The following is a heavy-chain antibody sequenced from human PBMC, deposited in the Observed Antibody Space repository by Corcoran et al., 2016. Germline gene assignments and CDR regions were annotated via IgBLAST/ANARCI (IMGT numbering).Heavy chain of an antibody. CDR3: ARGVRGELLTYLDY. Sequence: QVQLVESGGGVVHPWRSLRLSCAASGFTFSCYGMHWVRQAPGKGLEWVAVIWYDGSNKYYADSVKGRFTISRDNSKNTLYLQMNSLRAEDTAVYYCARGVRGELLTYLDYWGQGTLVTVSS. D-gene: IGHD1-26*01. CDR1: GFTFSCYG. CDR2: IWYDGSNK. J-gene: IGHJ4*02. V-gene: IGHV3-33*01.